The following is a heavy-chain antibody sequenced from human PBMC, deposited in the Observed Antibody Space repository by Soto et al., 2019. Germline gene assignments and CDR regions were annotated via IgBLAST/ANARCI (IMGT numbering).Heavy chain of an antibody. CDR2: IIPIFGTA. V-gene: IGHV1-69*01. Sequence: QVQLVQSGAEVKKPGSSVKVSCKASGGTFSSYAISWVRQAPGQGLEWMGGIIPIFGTANYAQKFQGRVTITADESTSTAYMELSSLSSEDTAVYYCASAQNWGVRPYNWFDPWGQGTLVTVSS. J-gene: IGHJ5*02. CDR3: ASAQNWGVRPYNWFDP. CDR1: GGTFSSYA. D-gene: IGHD7-27*01.